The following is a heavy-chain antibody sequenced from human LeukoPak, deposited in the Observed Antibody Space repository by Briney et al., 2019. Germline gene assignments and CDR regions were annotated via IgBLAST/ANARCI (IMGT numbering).Heavy chain of an antibody. CDR2: INPRGGST. J-gene: IGHJ4*02. D-gene: IGHD6-25*01. Sequence: AAGKLSCKAAGYIFTTYYMHWMRQAPGQGPELMGIINPRGGSTDYAQKFQDRGTMTSDTSTSKVYMELNSLRSADTAVYFCATVGVTAATADYWGQGTLVTVSS. CDR1: GYIFTTYY. CDR3: ATVGVTAATADY. V-gene: IGHV1-46*01.